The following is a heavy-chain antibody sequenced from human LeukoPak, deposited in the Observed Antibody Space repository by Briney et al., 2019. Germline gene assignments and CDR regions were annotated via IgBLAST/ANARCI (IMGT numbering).Heavy chain of an antibody. V-gene: IGHV3-21*01. D-gene: IGHD6-19*01. CDR1: GFTFNTYW. J-gene: IGHJ4*02. CDR2: ISSSSSYI. Sequence: GGSLRLSCAASGFTFNTYWMHWVRQAPGKGLEWVSSISSSSSYIYYADSVKGRFTISRDNAKNSLYLQMNSLRAEDTAVYYCARLAVAYFDYWGQGTLVTVSS. CDR3: ARLAVAYFDY.